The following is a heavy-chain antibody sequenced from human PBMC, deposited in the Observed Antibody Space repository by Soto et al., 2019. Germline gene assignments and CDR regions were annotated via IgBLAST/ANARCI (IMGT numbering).Heavy chain of an antibody. CDR1: RGSVSSDLFY. D-gene: IGHD3-10*01. CDR2: IYNSRST. Sequence: QVQLQESGPGLLRPSETLSLTCAVSRGSVSSDLFYWSWIRQPPGKGLEWIGYIYNSRSTNYNTSLKSRVTMSLDTPNDPFFLKLTSGTAADTAVDYCAREKRAGNWVDSWGQGTLVTVSS. J-gene: IGHJ5*01. V-gene: IGHV4-61*01. CDR3: AREKRAGNWVDS.